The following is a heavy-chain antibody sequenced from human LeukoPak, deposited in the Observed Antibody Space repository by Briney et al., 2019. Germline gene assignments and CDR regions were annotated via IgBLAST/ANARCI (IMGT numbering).Heavy chain of an antibody. V-gene: IGHV1-8*02. J-gene: IGHJ4*02. CDR3: AGGPRDIVVVPAAYGGGDY. CDR1: GGTFLSHT. CDR2: MNPNSGNT. Sequence: GASVKVSCKTSGGTFLSHTFSWVRQATGQGLEWMGWMNPNSGNTGYAQKFQGRVTMTRNTSISTAYMELSSLRSEDTAVYYCAGGPRDIVVVPAAYGGGDYWGQGTLVTVSS. D-gene: IGHD2-2*01.